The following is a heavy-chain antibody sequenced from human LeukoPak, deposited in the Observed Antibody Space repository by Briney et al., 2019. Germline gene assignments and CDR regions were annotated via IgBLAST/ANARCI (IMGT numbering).Heavy chain of an antibody. Sequence: SETLSLTCTVSGGSIGSYYWSWIRQPAGKGLEWIGRIYTSGSTNYNPSLKSRVTMSVDTSKNQFSLKLSSVTAADTAVYYCARDGSWDILTGLSAGGYYYYYMDVWGRGTTVTISS. J-gene: IGHJ6*03. CDR2: IYTSGST. D-gene: IGHD3-9*01. CDR1: GGSIGSYY. V-gene: IGHV4-4*07. CDR3: ARDGSWDILTGLSAGGYYYYYMDV.